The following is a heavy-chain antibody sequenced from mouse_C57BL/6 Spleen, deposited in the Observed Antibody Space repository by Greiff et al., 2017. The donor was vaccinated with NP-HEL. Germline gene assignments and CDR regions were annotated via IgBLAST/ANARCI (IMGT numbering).Heavy chain of an antibody. CDR2: IYPGDGDT. V-gene: IGHV1-82*01. J-gene: IGHJ2*01. Sequence: VQLQQPGPELVKPGASVKISCKASGYAFSSSWMNWVKQRPGKGLEWIGRIYPGDGDTNYNGKFKGKATLTADKSSSTAYMQLSSLTSEDSAVYFCARESQLGRYDFDYWGQGTTLTVSS. D-gene: IGHD4-1*02. CDR1: GYAFSSSW. CDR3: ARESQLGRYDFDY.